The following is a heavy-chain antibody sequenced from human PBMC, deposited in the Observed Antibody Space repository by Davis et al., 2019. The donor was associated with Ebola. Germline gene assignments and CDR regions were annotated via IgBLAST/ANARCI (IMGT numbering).Heavy chain of an antibody. CDR1: GDSISSRNW. J-gene: IGHJ4*02. Sequence: MPSETLSLTCAVSGDSISSRNWWSWVRQLPGKGLEWIGEIYHSGSTNYNPSLKSRVTISVDKSKNQFSLKLSSVTAADTAVYYCARDYYDSSGYLFYFESWGQGTLVTVSS. CDR2: IYHSGST. CDR3: ARDYYDSSGYLFYFES. D-gene: IGHD3-22*01. V-gene: IGHV4-4*02.